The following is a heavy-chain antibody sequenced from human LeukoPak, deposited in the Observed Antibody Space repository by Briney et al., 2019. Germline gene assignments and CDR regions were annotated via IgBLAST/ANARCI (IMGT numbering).Heavy chain of an antibody. V-gene: IGHV3-74*01. CDR3: ARGRFSGPDDY. D-gene: IGHD6-19*01. CDR2: IHKDGTDT. J-gene: IGHJ4*02. CDR1: GFIFSNYW. Sequence: GESLRLSCAASGFIFSNYWMHWVRRAPGKGLVWVSRIHKDGTDTHYADSVRGRFTISRDNSKNMVSLQMTSLGAEDTAVYYCARGRFSGPDDYWGQGTLVTVSS.